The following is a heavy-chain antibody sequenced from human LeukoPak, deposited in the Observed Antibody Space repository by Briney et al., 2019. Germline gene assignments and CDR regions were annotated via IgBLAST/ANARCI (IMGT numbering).Heavy chain of an antibody. CDR1: GGSFSGYY. Sequence: SETLSLTCAVYGGSFSGYYWSWIRQPPGKGLEWIGEINHSGSTNYNPSLKSRVTISVDTSKNQFSLKLSSVTAADTAVYYCAREPRLGRWLSPRYFQHWGQGTLVTVSS. CDR3: AREPRLGRWLSPRYFQH. CDR2: INHSGST. V-gene: IGHV4-34*01. D-gene: IGHD3-22*01. J-gene: IGHJ1*01.